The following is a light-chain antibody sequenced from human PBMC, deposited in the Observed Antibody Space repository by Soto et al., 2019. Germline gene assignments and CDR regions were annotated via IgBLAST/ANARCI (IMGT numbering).Light chain of an antibody. V-gene: IGLV1-40*01. Sequence: QSVLTQPPSVSGAPGQRVTISCPGNNSNLGAGYDVHWYQQLPGAAPKLVIFGNRNRPSGVPERFSGSKSGTSASLAITGLQAEDEADYYCQAYYYSLPDFVCGGGTQRTVL. J-gene: IGLJ3*02. CDR3: QAYYYSLPDFV. CDR1: NSNLGAGYD. CDR2: GNR.